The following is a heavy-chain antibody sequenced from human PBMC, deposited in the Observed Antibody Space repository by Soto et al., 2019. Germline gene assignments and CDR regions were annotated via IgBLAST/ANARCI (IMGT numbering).Heavy chain of an antibody. V-gene: IGHV4-39*01. CDR1: GASISSSRSY. Sequence: PSETLSLTCTVSGASISSSRSYWGWVRQPPGKGLEWIVSFYYTGGTYSTYYNPSLKSRVTISVDTSKSQFSLNLRSVTAADTAVYYCASPRQGNYDFVSGYYALDYWGQGTLVTV. J-gene: IGHJ4*02. D-gene: IGHD3-3*01. CDR3: ASPRQGNYDFVSGYYALDY. CDR2: FYYTGGT.